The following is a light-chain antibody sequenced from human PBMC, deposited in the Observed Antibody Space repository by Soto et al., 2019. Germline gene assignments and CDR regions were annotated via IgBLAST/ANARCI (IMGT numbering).Light chain of an antibody. CDR1: NSDVGGYNY. CDR2: DVS. CDR3: SSYTSSSTLLLV. J-gene: IGLJ1*01. Sequence: QSVLTQPASVSGSPGQSITISCTGTNSDVGGYNYVSWYQQHPGKAPKLMIYDVSNRPSGVSNRFSGSKSGNTASLTISGLQAEDEADYYCSSYTSSSTLLLVFGTGTRSPS. V-gene: IGLV2-14*01.